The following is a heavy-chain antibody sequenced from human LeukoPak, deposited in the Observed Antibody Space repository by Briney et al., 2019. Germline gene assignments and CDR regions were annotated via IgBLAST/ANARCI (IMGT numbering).Heavy chain of an antibody. J-gene: IGHJ4*02. CDR3: ARSAAAGSPYHFDY. CDR2: IYYTGST. D-gene: IGHD6-13*01. Sequence: PSETLSLTCTVSGGSISSGGYYWSWIRQLPGKGLEWIGYIYYTGSTYYNPSLKSRVIISVDTSKNQFSLKLSSVTAADTAVFYCARSAAAGSPYHFDYWGQGILVTVSS. CDR1: GGSISSGGYY. V-gene: IGHV4-31*03.